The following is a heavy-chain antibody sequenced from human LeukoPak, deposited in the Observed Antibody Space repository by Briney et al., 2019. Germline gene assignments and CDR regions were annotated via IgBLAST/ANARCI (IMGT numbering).Heavy chain of an antibody. CDR2: ISGSGGST. J-gene: IGHJ5*02. Sequence: GGSLRLSCAASGFSLSSYAMSWVRQAPGKGLEWVSAISGSGGSTYYADSVKGRFTISRDNAKNTLYLQMNSLRVKDTAVYYCAREAYYDSSGPFDPWGQGTLVTVSS. CDR3: AREAYYDSSGPFDP. D-gene: IGHD3-22*01. V-gene: IGHV3-23*01. CDR1: GFSLSSYA.